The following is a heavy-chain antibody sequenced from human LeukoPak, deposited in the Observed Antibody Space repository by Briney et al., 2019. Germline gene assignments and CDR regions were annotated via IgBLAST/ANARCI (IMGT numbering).Heavy chain of an antibody. CDR3: ARIDGFDI. Sequence: QPGRSLRLSCAASGFTFSSYAMHWVRQAPGKGLEWVAVISYDGSNKYYADSVKGRFTISRDNSKNTLYLQMNSLRAEDTAVYYCARIDGFDIWGQGTMVTVSS. CDR1: GFTFSSYA. V-gene: IGHV3-30*04. CDR2: ISYDGSNK. J-gene: IGHJ3*02.